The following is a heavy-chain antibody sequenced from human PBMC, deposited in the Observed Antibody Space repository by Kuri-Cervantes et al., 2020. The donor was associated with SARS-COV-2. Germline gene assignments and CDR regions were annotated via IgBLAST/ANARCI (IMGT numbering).Heavy chain of an antibody. V-gene: IGHV4-59*01. CDR2: IHDSGST. D-gene: IGHD6-19*01. Sequence: SETLSLTCSVFISNFYRSWIRQPPGKGLEWIGDIHDSGSTNHNAFVKSRVAISLDTSKNLFSLKLTSVTAADTAIYYCARAVSRLVHPPGTFDFWGQGTLVTVSS. CDR3: ARAVSRLVHPPGTFDF. CDR1: ISNFY. J-gene: IGHJ4*02.